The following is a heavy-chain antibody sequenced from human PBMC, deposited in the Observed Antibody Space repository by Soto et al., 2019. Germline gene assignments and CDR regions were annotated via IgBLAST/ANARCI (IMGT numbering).Heavy chain of an antibody. CDR3: ASIKGYYDFWTPPSY. J-gene: IGHJ4*02. CDR1: GFTFSSYA. D-gene: IGHD3-3*01. V-gene: IGHV3-23*01. CDR2: ISGSGGST. Sequence: EVPLLESGGGLVQPGGSLRLSCAASGFTFSSYAMSWVRQAPGKGLEWVSAISGSGGSTYYADSVKGRFTISRDNSKNTLYLQMNSLRAEDTAVYYCASIKGYYDFWTPPSYWGQGTLVTVSS.